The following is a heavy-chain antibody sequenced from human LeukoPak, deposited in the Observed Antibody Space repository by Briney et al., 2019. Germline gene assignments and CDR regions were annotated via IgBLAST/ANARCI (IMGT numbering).Heavy chain of an antibody. V-gene: IGHV4-61*02. CDR1: GGSISSGSYY. Sequence: SQTLSLTCTVSGGSISSGSYYWSWIRQPAGKGLEWIGRIYTSGSTNYNPSLKSRVTISVDTSKTQFSLKLSSVTAADTAVYYCARGVGLHVYYFDYWGQGSLVTVSS. CDR3: ARGVGLHVYYFDY. J-gene: IGHJ4*02. D-gene: IGHD3-10*01. CDR2: IYTSGST.